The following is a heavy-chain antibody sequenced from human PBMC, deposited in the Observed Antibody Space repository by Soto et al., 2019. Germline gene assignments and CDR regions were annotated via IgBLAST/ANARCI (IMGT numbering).Heavy chain of an antibody. CDR2: IYHSGST. J-gene: IGHJ4*02. Sequence: SETLSLTCAVSGGSISSSNWWSWVRQPPGKGLEWIGEIYHSGSTYYNPSLKNRVTISGDKSKNQFSLKLTSVTAADTAVYYCARDFYDSSGYYYGSDYWGQGTLVTVSS. D-gene: IGHD3-22*01. CDR1: GGSISSSNW. CDR3: ARDFYDSSGYYYGSDY. V-gene: IGHV4-4*02.